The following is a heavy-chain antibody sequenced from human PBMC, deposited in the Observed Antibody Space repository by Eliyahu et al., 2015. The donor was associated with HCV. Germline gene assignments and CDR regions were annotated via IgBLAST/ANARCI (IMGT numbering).Heavy chain of an antibody. V-gene: IGHV4-34*01. J-gene: IGHJ3*02. Sequence: QVQLQQWGAGLLKPSETLSLTCAVYGGSFSGYYWSWIRQPPGKGLEWIGEINHSGSTNYNPSLKSRVTISVDTSKNQFSLKLSSVTAADTAVYYCARGFVVVTAPPDAFDIWGQGTMVTVSS. CDR2: INHSGST. CDR3: ARGFVVVTAPPDAFDI. CDR1: GGSFSGYY. D-gene: IGHD2-21*02.